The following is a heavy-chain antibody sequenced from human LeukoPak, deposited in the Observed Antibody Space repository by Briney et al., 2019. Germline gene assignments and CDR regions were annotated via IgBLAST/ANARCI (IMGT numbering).Heavy chain of an antibody. CDR3: ARHMYSGRYYGTDY. D-gene: IGHD1-26*01. V-gene: IGHV4-59*08. Sequence: SETLSLTCTVSGSSISSYYWSWIRQPPGKGLEWIGYIYDSGSTNLNPSLRSRLTISVDTSKNQFSLRLSSVTAADTAVYYCARHMYSGRYYGTDYWGQGILVTVSS. CDR2: IYDSGST. J-gene: IGHJ4*02. CDR1: GSSISSYY.